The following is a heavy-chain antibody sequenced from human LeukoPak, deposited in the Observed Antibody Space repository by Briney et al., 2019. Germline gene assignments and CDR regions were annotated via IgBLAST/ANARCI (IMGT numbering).Heavy chain of an antibody. CDR3: ARHTDWFDP. Sequence: SETLPLTCTVSGGSISPYYWSWFRQPPGKGLEWIGYIFYSGSTNYNPSLRSRVTISVDTSKNQFSLRLSSVTAADTAVYYCARHTDWFDPWGQGTLVTVSS. V-gene: IGHV4-59*08. J-gene: IGHJ5*02. CDR1: GGSISPYY. CDR2: IFYSGST.